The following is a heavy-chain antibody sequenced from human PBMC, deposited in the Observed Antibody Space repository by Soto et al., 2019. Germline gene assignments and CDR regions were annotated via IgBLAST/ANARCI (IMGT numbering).Heavy chain of an antibody. CDR1: GFTFSSYA. Sequence: GGSLRLSCAASGFTFSSYAMSWVRQAPGKGLEWVSAISGSGGSTYYADSVKGRFTISRDNSKNTLYLQMNSLRAEDTAVYYCAKGGSTRTIYYYYGMDVWGQGTTVTSP. CDR2: ISGSGGST. D-gene: IGHD3-16*01. CDR3: AKGGSTRTIYYYYGMDV. V-gene: IGHV3-23*01. J-gene: IGHJ6*02.